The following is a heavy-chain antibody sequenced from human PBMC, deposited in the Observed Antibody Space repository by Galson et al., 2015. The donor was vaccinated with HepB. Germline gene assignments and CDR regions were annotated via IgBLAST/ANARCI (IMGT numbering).Heavy chain of an antibody. CDR3: AKRLFVPTDC. V-gene: IGHV3-23*01. Sequence: SLRLSCAASGFALSNYGMNRVRQAPGKGLEWVSGFGTSGDKTSYADSVKGRFTISRDNSMNTLYLQMNSLRAEDTAVYYCAKRLFVPTDCWGQGTLVTVSS. J-gene: IGHJ4*02. CDR2: FGTSGDKT. CDR1: GFALSNYG.